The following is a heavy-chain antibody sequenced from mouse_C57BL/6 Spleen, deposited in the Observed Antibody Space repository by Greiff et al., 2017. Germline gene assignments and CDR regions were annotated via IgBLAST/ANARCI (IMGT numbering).Heavy chain of an antibody. CDR1: GFTFSSYA. CDR3: ARSTNWAYYFDY. V-gene: IGHV5-4*01. D-gene: IGHD4-1*01. CDR2: LSDGGSST. Sequence: DVHLVESGGGLVKPGGSLKLSCAASGFTFSSYAMSWVRQTPEKRLEWVATLSDGGSSTYYPDNVKGRFTISRDNAKNNLYLQMSHLKSEDTAMYYCARSTNWAYYFDYWGQGTTLTVSS. J-gene: IGHJ2*01.